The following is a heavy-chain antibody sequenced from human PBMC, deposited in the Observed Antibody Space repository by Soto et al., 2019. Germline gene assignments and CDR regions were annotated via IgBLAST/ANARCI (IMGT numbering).Heavy chain of an antibody. Sequence: QVQLVESGGGVVQPGRSLRLSCEASGFTFSSYDMHWVRQAPGKGLEWVAVIWYDGSNKYYADSVKGRFTIYRDNSKNPLSLQMKSVRDEAPALYYCEREELMVRGVIPYYFVMDVWCQGSTVNGS. CDR1: GFTFSSYD. V-gene: IGHV3-33*01. D-gene: IGHD3-10*01. CDR3: EREELMVRGVIPYYFVMDV. J-gene: IGHJ6*02. CDR2: IWYDGSNK.